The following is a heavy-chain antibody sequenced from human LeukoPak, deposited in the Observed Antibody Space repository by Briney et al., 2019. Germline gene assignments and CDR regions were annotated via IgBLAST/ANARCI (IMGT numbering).Heavy chain of an antibody. CDR3: ARGYCSGTSCSWFDP. CDR1: GGTFSGYT. J-gene: IGHJ5*02. Sequence: ASVKVSGKASGGTFSGYTISWVRQAPGQGLEWMGGIMPIFGTANYAQKFQGRVTITADKSTSTVYMELSSLRSEDTAVYYCARGYCSGTSCSWFDPWGQGTLVTVSS. CDR2: IMPIFGTA. D-gene: IGHD2-2*01. V-gene: IGHV1-69*06.